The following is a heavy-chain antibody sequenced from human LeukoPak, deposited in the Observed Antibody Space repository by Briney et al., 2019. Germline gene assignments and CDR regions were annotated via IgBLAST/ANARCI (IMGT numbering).Heavy chain of an antibody. Sequence: PSETLSLTCAVYGGSFSGYYWSWIRQPPGKGLEWIGSIYYSGSTYCNPSLKSRVTISVDTSKNQFSLKLSSVTAADTAVYYCARRMAPTGYFDYWGQGTLVTVSS. CDR1: GGSFSGYY. D-gene: IGHD1-1*01. J-gene: IGHJ4*02. CDR3: ARRMAPTGYFDY. V-gene: IGHV4-34*01. CDR2: IYYSGST.